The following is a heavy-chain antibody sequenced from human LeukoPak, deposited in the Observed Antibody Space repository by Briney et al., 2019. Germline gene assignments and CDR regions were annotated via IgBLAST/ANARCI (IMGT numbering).Heavy chain of an antibody. D-gene: IGHD6-19*01. Sequence: RPGGSLRLSCAASGFTFSSYSMNWVRQAPGKGLEWVSSISSSSSYIYYADSVKGRFTISRDNAKKSVYLQMNSLRAEDTAVYYCARGSTYSSGWYTGFDYWGQGTLVTVSS. J-gene: IGHJ4*02. CDR1: GFTFSSYS. V-gene: IGHV3-21*01. CDR3: ARGSTYSSGWYTGFDY. CDR2: ISSSSSYI.